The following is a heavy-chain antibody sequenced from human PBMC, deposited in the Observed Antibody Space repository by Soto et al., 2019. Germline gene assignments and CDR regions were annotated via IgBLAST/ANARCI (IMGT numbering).Heavy chain of an antibody. CDR1: GVSISSYY. V-gene: IGHV4-59*01. J-gene: IGHJ4*02. Sequence: SETLSLTCTVSGVSISSYYWSWIRQPPGKGLEWIGYIYYSGSTNYNPSLKSRVTISVDTSKNQFSLKLSSVTAADTAVYYCARSQMGGYCSGGSCYPFDYWSQGTLVTVSS. CDR3: ARSQMGGYCSGGSCYPFDY. CDR2: IYYSGST. D-gene: IGHD2-15*01.